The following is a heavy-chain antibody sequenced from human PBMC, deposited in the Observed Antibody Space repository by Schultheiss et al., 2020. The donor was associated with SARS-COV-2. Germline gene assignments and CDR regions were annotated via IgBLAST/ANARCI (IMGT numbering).Heavy chain of an antibody. Sequence: GESLKISCAASGFTVSSNYMSWVRQAPGKGLEWVSSISSSSSYIYYADSVKGRFTISRDNAKNSLYLQMNSLRAEDTAVYYCARDLYSSSVYWGQGTLVTVSS. J-gene: IGHJ4*02. D-gene: IGHD6-6*01. CDR1: GFTVSSNY. CDR2: ISSSSSYI. V-gene: IGHV3-21*01. CDR3: ARDLYSSSVY.